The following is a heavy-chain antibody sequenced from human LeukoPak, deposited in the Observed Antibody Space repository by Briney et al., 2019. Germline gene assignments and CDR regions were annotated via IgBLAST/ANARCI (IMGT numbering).Heavy chain of an antibody. J-gene: IGHJ6*04. V-gene: IGHV3-15*01. CDR2: IKSKTEGGTT. D-gene: IGHD3-10*01. CDR1: GFTFSNAV. CDR3: PTGGGPGSYFSYGMDV. Sequence: GGSLRHSCAASGFTFSNAVMSWVRQAPGKGLEWVGRIKSKTEGGTTDCAAPGKGRLTISRDDSKNTLYLQMNSLRTEDTAVYYCPTGGGPGSYFSYGMDVWGKGTTVTVSS.